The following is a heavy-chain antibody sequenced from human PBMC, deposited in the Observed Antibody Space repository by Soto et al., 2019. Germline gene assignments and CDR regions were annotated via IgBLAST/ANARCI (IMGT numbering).Heavy chain of an antibody. J-gene: IGHJ5*02. CDR3: TRIDDS. V-gene: IGHV3-30-3*01. D-gene: IGHD3-16*01. Sequence: GGSLRLSCAASGFSFSKHDIHWVRQAPGKGLEWVAVISFDGSDKYYADSVKGRFIISRDNPKNTLYLQMSSLRVEDTAIYYCTRIDDSWGQGTLVTVSS. CDR1: GFSFSKHD. CDR2: ISFDGSDK.